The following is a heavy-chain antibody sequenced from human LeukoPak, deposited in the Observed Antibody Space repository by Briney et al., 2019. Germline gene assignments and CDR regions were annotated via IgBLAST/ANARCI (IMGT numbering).Heavy chain of an antibody. Sequence: PGRSLRLSCAASGFTFSTYGIHWLRQAPGKGLEWVAVISHDGSDKYYADSVKGRFTISRDNSKNTLFLQMNSLRPEDTALYYCARGGSYGGYHSYWGQGTLVTVSS. CDR3: ARGGSYGGYHSY. J-gene: IGHJ4*02. CDR1: GFTFSTYG. D-gene: IGHD4-23*01. CDR2: ISHDGSDK. V-gene: IGHV3-30*03.